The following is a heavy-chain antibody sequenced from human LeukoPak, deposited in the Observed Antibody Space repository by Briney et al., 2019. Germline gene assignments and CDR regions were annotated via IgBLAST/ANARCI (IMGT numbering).Heavy chain of an antibody. CDR1: GYTFTSYD. CDR2: MNPNSGNT. V-gene: IGHV1-8*01. J-gene: IGHJ5*02. CDR3: ARGGKSILSGQNWFDP. D-gene: IGHD1-14*01. Sequence: ASVKVSCKASGYTFTSYDINWVRQATGQGLEWMGWMNPNSGNTGYAQKFQGRVTMTRNTSISTAYMELSSLRSEDTAVYYCARGGKSILSGQNWFDPWGQGTLVTVSS.